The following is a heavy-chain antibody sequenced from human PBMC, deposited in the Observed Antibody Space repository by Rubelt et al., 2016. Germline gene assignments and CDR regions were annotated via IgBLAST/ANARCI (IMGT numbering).Heavy chain of an antibody. Sequence: QVQLVQSGAEVKKPGASVKVSCKASGYTFTSYGISWVRQAPGQGLEWMGWINPNSGGTNYAQKFQGRVTMTRDTSISTAYMERSRLRADDAAVYYCARDYCSGGSCYSVFDYWGQGTLVTVSS. CDR2: INPNSGGT. J-gene: IGHJ4*02. D-gene: IGHD2-15*01. CDR1: GYTFTSYG. CDR3: ARDYCSGGSCYSVFDY. V-gene: IGHV1-2*02.